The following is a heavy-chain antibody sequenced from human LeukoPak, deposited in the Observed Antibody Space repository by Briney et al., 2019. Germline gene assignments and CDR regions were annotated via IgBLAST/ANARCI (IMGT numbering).Heavy chain of an antibody. J-gene: IGHJ6*04. V-gene: IGHV3-48*03. Sequence: GGSLRLSCAASGFTFSSYAMNWVRQAPGKGLEWVSYISSSGSTIYYADSVKGRFTISRDNAKNSLFLQMNSLRAEDTAVYYCAELGITMIGGVWGKGTTVTISS. D-gene: IGHD3-10*02. CDR3: AELGITMIGGV. CDR1: GFTFSSYA. CDR2: ISSSGSTI.